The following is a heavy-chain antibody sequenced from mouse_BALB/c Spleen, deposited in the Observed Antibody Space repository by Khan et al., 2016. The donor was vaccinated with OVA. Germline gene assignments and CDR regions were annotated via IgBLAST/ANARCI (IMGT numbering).Heavy chain of an antibody. D-gene: IGHD1-1*01. V-gene: IGHV1-87*01. CDR3: ASGNYYGPFAY. CDR1: GYTFTSYW. Sequence: QVQLQQSGAELARPGASVKLSCKASGYTFTSYWMQWVKQRPGQGLEWIGAIYPGDGDTRYTQKFKGQATLTADKSSSTAYMQLSSLASEDSAGYYCASGNYYGPFAYWGQGTLVTVSA. CDR2: IYPGDGDT. J-gene: IGHJ3*01.